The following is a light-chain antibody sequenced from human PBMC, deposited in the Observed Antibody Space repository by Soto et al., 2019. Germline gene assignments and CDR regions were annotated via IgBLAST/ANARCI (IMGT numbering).Light chain of an antibody. CDR3: RQANSFPIT. Sequence: DIQLTQSPSFLSASVGDRVTITCRASQDISSFLAWYQQKPGKAPNLLIYGASTLQSGVPSRFSGSGSGTEFTLTISSLQPEDFATYYCRQANSFPITFGQGTRLEIK. V-gene: IGKV1-9*01. CDR2: GAS. J-gene: IGKJ5*01. CDR1: QDISSF.